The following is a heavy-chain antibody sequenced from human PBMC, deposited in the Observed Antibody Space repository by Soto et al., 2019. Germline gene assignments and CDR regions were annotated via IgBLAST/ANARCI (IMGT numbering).Heavy chain of an antibody. Sequence: QITLKESGPTLVKPTQTLTLTCTFSGFSLNTGGVGVGWIRQPPGKALEWLALIYWNEDKRYSPSLKSRLTITKDTTKNQVVLTLSNMAPVDKATYYCAQRGYGDSPRDNWFAPWGKGTLVTVSS. V-gene: IGHV2-5*01. CDR1: GFSLNTGGVG. CDR3: AQRGYGDSPRDNWFAP. J-gene: IGHJ5*02. CDR2: IYWNEDK. D-gene: IGHD4-17*01.